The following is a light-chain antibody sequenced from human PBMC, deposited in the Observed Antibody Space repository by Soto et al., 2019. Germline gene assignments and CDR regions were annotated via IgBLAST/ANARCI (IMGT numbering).Light chain of an antibody. Sequence: DIQMTQSPSTLSASVGDRVTITCRASQSISRWLAWYQQKPGKAPKVLIFDASILASGVPSRFSGSGSGTEFTLTISSLQPDDFSTYYCQQYNGYSSWTFDQGTKVEIK. J-gene: IGKJ1*01. V-gene: IGKV1-5*01. CDR2: DAS. CDR1: QSISRW. CDR3: QQYNGYSSWT.